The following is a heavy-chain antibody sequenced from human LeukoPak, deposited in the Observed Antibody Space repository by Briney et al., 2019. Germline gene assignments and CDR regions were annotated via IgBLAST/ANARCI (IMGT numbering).Heavy chain of an antibody. D-gene: IGHD6-6*01. Sequence: SETLSLICTVSGGSISSYYWSWIRQPAGKGLEWIGRIYASGSTYYNPSLKSRVTMSVDTSKNQFSLRLTTVTAADTAVYCCARDSNLEYSSSRGLGRWGQGTLVTVSS. CDR3: ARDSNLEYSSSRGLGR. J-gene: IGHJ4*02. CDR2: IYASGST. CDR1: GGSISSYY. V-gene: IGHV4-4*07.